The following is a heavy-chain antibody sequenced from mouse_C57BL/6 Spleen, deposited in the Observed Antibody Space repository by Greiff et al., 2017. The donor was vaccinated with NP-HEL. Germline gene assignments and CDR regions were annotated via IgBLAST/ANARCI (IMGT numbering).Heavy chain of an antibody. Sequence: VQLQQSGPELVKPGASVKISCKASGYSFTGYYMNWVKQSPEKSLEWIGEINPSTGGTTYNQKFKAKATLTVDKSSSTAYMQLKSLTSEDSAVYYCATYRRYYFDYWGQGTTLTVSS. CDR2: INPSTGGT. CDR1: GYSFTGYY. J-gene: IGHJ2*01. D-gene: IGHD2-10*01. CDR3: ATYRRYYFDY. V-gene: IGHV1-42*01.